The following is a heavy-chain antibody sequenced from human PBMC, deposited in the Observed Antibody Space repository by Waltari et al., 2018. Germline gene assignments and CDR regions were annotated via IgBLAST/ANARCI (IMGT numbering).Heavy chain of an antibody. Sequence: QVQLVQSGAEVKKPGSSVKVSCKASGGTFNNSAINWVRQAPGQGLEWMGGTIPVIGTATYTPNFQDRVTFTADDSTGTAYMELRSLRSEDTAMYYCARGGRSGYLYHFDFWGQGTLVTVSS. J-gene: IGHJ4*02. CDR3: ARGGRSGYLYHFDF. V-gene: IGHV1-69*12. CDR2: TIPVIGTA. D-gene: IGHD3-22*01. CDR1: GGTFNNSA.